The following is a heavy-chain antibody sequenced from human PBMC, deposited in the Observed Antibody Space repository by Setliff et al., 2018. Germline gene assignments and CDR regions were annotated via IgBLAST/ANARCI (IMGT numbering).Heavy chain of an antibody. CDR1: GFTFSSHW. J-gene: IGHJ6*02. D-gene: IGHD3-9*01. CDR3: AKHGAYNDFLTGYNFYYDMDV. CDR2: INNDGSST. V-gene: IGHV3-74*01. Sequence: GGSLRLSCAAAGFTFSSHWMHWVRQAPGKRLMWVSRINNDGSSTTYEDSVKGRFTISRDNAKNTLYLQMNSLRAEDTAVYYCAKHGAYNDFLTGYNFYYDMDVWGQGTTVTVSS.